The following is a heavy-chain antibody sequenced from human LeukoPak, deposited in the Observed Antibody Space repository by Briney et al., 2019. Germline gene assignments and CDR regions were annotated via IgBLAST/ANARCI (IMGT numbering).Heavy chain of an antibody. V-gene: IGHV3-30-3*01. Sequence: GGSLRLSCAASGFTFSSYAMHWVRQAPGKGLEWVAVISYDGSNKYYADSVKGRFTISRDNSKSTLYLQMNSLRAEDTAVYYCARDLGRVPAAPVGYWGQGTLVTVSS. CDR1: GFTFSSYA. CDR2: ISYDGSNK. D-gene: IGHD2-2*01. J-gene: IGHJ4*02. CDR3: ARDLGRVPAAPVGY.